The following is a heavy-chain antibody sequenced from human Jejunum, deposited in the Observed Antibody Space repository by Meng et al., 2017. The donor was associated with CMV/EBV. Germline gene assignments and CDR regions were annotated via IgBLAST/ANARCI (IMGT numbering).Heavy chain of an antibody. Sequence: STFSPCWMHWVRQAPGKGLGWVANIRHDGRSTAYADSVQGRFTISRDNSKSTLYLQMNSLRPDDTAVYYCARDALTVSPYYYGMGVWGQGTTVTVSS. J-gene: IGHJ6*02. V-gene: IGHV3-30*02. CDR1: STFSPCW. CDR3: ARDALTVSPYYYGMGV. D-gene: IGHD4-11*01. CDR2: IRHDGRST.